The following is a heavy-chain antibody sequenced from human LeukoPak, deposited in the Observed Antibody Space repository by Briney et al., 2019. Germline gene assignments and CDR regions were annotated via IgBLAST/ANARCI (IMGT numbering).Heavy chain of an antibody. J-gene: IGHJ4*02. V-gene: IGHV1-69*13. CDR1: GGTFSSYA. Sequence: GASVKVSCKASGGTFSSYAISWVRQAPGQGLEWMGGIIPFFRTANYAQKFQGRVTITADESTSTAYMELSSLRSEDTAVYYCARENYYDSSGYLDYWGQGTLVTVSS. CDR3: ARENYYDSSGYLDY. CDR2: IIPFFRTA. D-gene: IGHD3-22*01.